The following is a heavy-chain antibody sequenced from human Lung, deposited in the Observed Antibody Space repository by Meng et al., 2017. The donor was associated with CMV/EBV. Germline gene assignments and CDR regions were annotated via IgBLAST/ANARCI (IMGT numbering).Heavy chain of an antibody. CDR2: IYPGDSDT. CDR1: EYSFTSYW. V-gene: IGHV5-51*01. Sequence: KVSXKGSEYSFTSYWIGWVRQMPGKGLEWMGIIYPGDSDTRYSPSFQGQVTISADKSISTAYLQWSSLKASDTAMYYCARLPITIFGVVRYYFDYWGQGTLVTFSS. CDR3: ARLPITIFGVVRYYFDY. D-gene: IGHD3-3*01. J-gene: IGHJ4*02.